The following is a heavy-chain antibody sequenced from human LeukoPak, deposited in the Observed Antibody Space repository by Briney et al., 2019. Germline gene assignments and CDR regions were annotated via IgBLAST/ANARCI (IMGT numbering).Heavy chain of an antibody. CDR3: ARADRLGAALLASFDY. CDR2: ISTSSSYI. Sequence: GGSLRLSCTASGFTFSSSSMHWVHQAPGKGLEWVSSISTSSSYIYYADSVKGRFTISRDNAKNSLYLQMNSLRAEDTAVYYCARADRLGAALLASFDYWGQGTLVTVSS. J-gene: IGHJ4*02. D-gene: IGHD3-16*01. CDR1: GFTFSSSS. V-gene: IGHV3-21*01.